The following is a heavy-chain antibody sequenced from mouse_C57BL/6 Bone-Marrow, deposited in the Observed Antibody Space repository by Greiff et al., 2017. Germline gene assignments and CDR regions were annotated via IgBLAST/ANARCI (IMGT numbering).Heavy chain of an antibody. CDR3: ASGFDY. J-gene: IGHJ2*01. CDR1: GFTFSDYG. V-gene: IGHV5-17*01. CDR2: IRSGSSTI. D-gene: IGHD3-1*01. Sequence: EVKVVESGGGLVKPGGSLKLSCAASGFTFSDYGMHWVRQAPEKGLEWVAYIRSGSSTIYYADTGKGRFTISRDNATNTLFLQMTSLRSEDTAMYYCASGFDYWGQGTTLTVSS.